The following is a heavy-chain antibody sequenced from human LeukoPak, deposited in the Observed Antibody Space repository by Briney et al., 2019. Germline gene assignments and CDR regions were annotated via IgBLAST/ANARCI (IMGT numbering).Heavy chain of an antibody. V-gene: IGHV3-48*04. CDR3: ARDKVVGATYFDY. CDR2: IGTTSGAI. CDR1: GFTFNAFG. J-gene: IGHJ4*02. Sequence: GGSLRLSCAASGFTFNAFGMNWVRQAPGKGLEWVSYIGTTSGAIYYADSVKGRFTISRDNAKNSLYLQMNSLRAEDTAVYYCARDKVVGATYFDYWGQGTLVTVSS. D-gene: IGHD1-26*01.